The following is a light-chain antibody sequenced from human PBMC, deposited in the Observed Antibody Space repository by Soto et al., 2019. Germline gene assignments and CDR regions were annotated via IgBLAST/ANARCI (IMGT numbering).Light chain of an antibody. CDR2: AAS. CDR1: QAIDQS. CDR3: QEHNGDLPVA. J-gene: IGKJ3*01. V-gene: IGKV1-27*01. Sequence: DIQMTQSPSSLSASVGDRVTITCRASQAIDQSVARYQQKPGQVPKLLIYAASTLHSGVPSRFSGSGSGTHFTLTITGLQPEDVATYCCQEHNGDLPVAFGPGTTVDV.